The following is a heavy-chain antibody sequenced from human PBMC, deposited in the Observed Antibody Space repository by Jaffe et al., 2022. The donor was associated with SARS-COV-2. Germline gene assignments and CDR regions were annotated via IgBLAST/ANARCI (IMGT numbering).Heavy chain of an antibody. CDR3: AKDIAQSVTLVDY. D-gene: IGHD2-21*02. CDR1: GFTFDDYA. V-gene: IGHV3-9*01. Sequence: EVQLVESGGGLVQPGRSLRLSCAASGFTFDDYAMHWVRQAPGKGLEWVSGISWNSGSIGYADSVKGRFTISRDNAKNSLYLQMNSLRAEDTALYYCAKDIAQSVTLVDYWGQGTLVTVSS. CDR2: ISWNSGSI. J-gene: IGHJ4*02.